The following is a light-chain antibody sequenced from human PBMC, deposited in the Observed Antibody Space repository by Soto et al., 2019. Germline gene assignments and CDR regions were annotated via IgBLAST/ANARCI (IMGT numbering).Light chain of an antibody. CDR1: GSDVGGYNY. CDR2: EVS. V-gene: IGLV2-14*01. Sequence: QSVLTQPASVSGSPGQSITISCTGTGSDVGGYNYVSWYQQNPDKAPKLMIYEVSNRPSGVSNRFSGSKSGNTASLTISGLQAEDEADYYCSSFTSSHTLLFGGGTKLTVL. CDR3: SSFTSSHTLL. J-gene: IGLJ2*01.